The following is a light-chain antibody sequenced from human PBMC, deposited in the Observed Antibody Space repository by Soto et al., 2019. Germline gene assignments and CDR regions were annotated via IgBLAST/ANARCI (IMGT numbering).Light chain of an antibody. J-gene: IGKJ3*01. V-gene: IGKV2-28*01. Sequence: DIVMTQSPLSLPVTPGEPASISCRSSQSLLHSNGYNYLDWYLQKPGQSPQLLIYLGSNRASGVPDRFSGTGSGTDFTLTISRLEPEDFAVYYCQQYSSSPRGFTFGPGTKVDIK. CDR3: QQYSSSPRGFT. CDR1: QSLLHSNGYNY. CDR2: LGS.